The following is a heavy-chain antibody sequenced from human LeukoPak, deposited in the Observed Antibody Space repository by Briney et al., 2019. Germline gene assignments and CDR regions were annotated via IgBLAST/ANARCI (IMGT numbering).Heavy chain of an antibody. CDR3: ARESQYYYFYYTDV. V-gene: IGHV4-38-2*02. CDR1: GYSISSGYY. CDR2: IYHGGRT. J-gene: IGHJ6*03. Sequence: PETLSLTCTVSGYSISSGYYWGWIRQTPGKGLEWIGYIYHGGRTDYNPSLKSRVTISVDTSKNQFSLKLSSVTAADTAVYYCARESQYYYFYYTDVWGKGTTVTVSS.